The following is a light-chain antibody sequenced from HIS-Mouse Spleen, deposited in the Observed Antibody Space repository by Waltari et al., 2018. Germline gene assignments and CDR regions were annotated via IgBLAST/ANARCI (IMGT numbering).Light chain of an antibody. V-gene: IGLV3-1*01. Sequence: SYELTQPPSVSVSPGQTASITCSGDKLGDKYACWYQQKPGQSPLMVIYQDSKRPSGIPGRFSGSNSGNTALLTISGTQAMDEADYYCQAWDSSTVVFGGWTKLTVL. CDR3: QAWDSSTVV. J-gene: IGLJ2*01. CDR1: KLGDKY. CDR2: QDS.